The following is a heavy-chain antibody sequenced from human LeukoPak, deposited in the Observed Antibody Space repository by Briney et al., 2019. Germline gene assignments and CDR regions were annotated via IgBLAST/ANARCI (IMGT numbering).Heavy chain of an antibody. CDR1: GYTFTSYG. Sequence: ASVKVSCKASGYTFTSYGISWVRQAPGQGLEWMGIINPNGGSTTYAQKFQGRVTMTRDTSTSTVYMDLSSLTSEDTAVYYCARAYNWNDKFDYWGQGTLVTVSS. CDR2: INPNGGST. V-gene: IGHV1-46*01. CDR3: ARAYNWNDKFDY. D-gene: IGHD1-1*01. J-gene: IGHJ4*02.